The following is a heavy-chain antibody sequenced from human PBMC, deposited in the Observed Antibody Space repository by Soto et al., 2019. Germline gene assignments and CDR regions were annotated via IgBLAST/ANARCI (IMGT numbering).Heavy chain of an antibody. Sequence: SETLSLTCDVSRYSINNNNWWSWVRQPPGGGLEWIGELHHGGSTNYNPSLESRVTISVDTSKNQLSLKLTSVAAADAAVYYCARVLSLGSTWYFDYWGQGTQVTVSS. J-gene: IGHJ4*02. D-gene: IGHD6-13*01. CDR3: ARVLSLGSTWYFDY. V-gene: IGHV4-4*02. CDR2: LHHGGST. CDR1: RYSINNNNW.